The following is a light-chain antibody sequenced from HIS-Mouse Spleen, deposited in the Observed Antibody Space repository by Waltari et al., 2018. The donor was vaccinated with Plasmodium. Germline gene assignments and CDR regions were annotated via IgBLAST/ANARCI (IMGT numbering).Light chain of an antibody. V-gene: IGKV3-11*01. CDR2: DAS. CDR3: QQRSNWPRVLT. CDR1: QSVSSY. Sequence: EIVLTQSPATLSLSPGDRATLSCRASQSVSSYLAWYQHKPGQAPRLLIYDASNRATGIPARFSGSGSGTDFTLTISSLEPEDFAVYYCQQRSNWPRVLTFGGGTKVEIK. J-gene: IGKJ4*01.